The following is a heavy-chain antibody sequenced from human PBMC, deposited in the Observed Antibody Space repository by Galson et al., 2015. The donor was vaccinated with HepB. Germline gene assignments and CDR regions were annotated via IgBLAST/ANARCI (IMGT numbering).Heavy chain of an antibody. J-gene: IGHJ6*02. D-gene: IGHD6-19*01. CDR3: ARESERGGWSPPINYGMDV. V-gene: IGHV6-1*01. CDR1: GDSVSSNSAA. Sequence: CAISGDSVSSNSAAWNWIRQSPSRGLEWLGRTYYRSKWYNDHAVSVKSRITINPDTSKNQFSLQLNSVTPEDTAVYYCARESERGGWSPPINYGMDVWGQGTTVTVSS. CDR2: TYYRSKWYN.